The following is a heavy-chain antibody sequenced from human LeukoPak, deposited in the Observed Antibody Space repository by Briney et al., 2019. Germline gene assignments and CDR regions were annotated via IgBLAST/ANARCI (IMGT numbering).Heavy chain of an antibody. Sequence: PSETLSLTSAVYVGSFCGYYWSCIRQPPGKGLEWIGEINHSGSTNYNPSLKSRVTISVDTSKNQVSLKLSSVTAADTAVYYCAPSGHYGSGSSLDYWGQGTLVTVSS. CDR3: APSGHYGSGSSLDY. CDR1: VGSFCGYY. D-gene: IGHD3-10*01. V-gene: IGHV4-34*01. J-gene: IGHJ4*02. CDR2: INHSGST.